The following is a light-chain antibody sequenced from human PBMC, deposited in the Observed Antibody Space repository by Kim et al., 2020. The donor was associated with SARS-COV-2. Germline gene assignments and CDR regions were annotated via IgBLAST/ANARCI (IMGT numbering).Light chain of an antibody. Sequence: PGETATLSCRASQIVPDICLVWYQQKPGQAPRLLIYGASSRATGIPDRFSGSGSGSDFTLTISRLEPEDFAVYYCQQCGSGVYFFGGGTKVDIK. CDR2: GAS. J-gene: IGKJ4*01. V-gene: IGKV3-20*01. CDR3: QQCGSGVYF. CDR1: QIVPDIC.